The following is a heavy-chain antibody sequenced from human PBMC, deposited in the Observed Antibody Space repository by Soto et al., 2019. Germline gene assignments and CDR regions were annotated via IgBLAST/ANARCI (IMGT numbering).Heavy chain of an antibody. CDR2: INHSGST. V-gene: IGHV4-34*01. CDR1: GGSFSGYY. Sequence: SETLSLTCAVYGGSFSGYYWSWIRQPPGKGLEWIGEINHSGSTNYNPSLKSRVTISVDTSKNQFSLKLSSVTAADTAVYYCARGNLEYSYGFGVGVPRLYNWFDPWGQGTLITVSS. CDR3: ARGNLEYSYGFGVGVPRLYNWFDP. D-gene: IGHD5-18*01. J-gene: IGHJ5*02.